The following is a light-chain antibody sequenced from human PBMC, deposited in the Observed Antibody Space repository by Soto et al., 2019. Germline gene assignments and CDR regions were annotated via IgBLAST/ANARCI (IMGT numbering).Light chain of an antibody. CDR3: QQYVSSQIT. Sequence: ELVLTQSPGTLSLSPGERAALSCGASQSVGSSCLAWYQQKPGQAPRLLIYGASSRATGIPDRFSGSGSGTDFTLTISRLEPEDFAVYYCQQYVSSQITFGQGTRLEIK. J-gene: IGKJ5*01. CDR2: GAS. V-gene: IGKV3-20*01. CDR1: QSVGSSC.